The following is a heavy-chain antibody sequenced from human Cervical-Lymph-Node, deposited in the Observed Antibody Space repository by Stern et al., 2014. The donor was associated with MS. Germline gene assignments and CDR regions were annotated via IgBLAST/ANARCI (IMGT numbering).Heavy chain of an antibody. D-gene: IGHD6-19*01. CDR1: GFTFSSYG. J-gene: IGHJ4*02. V-gene: IGHV3-30*18. CDR3: AKVGSIAVAGTGFDY. CDR2: ISYDGSNK. Sequence: QVQLGQSGGGVVQPGRSLRLSCAASGFTFSSYGMHWVRQAPGKGLEWGAVISYDGSNKSDADSVNVRFTISRDNSKNTLYLQMNSLRAEDTAVYYCAKVGSIAVAGTGFDYWGQGTLVTVSS.